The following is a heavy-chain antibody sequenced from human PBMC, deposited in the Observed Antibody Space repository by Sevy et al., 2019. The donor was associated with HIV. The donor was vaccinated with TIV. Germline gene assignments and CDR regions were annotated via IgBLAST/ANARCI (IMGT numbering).Heavy chain of an antibody. CDR3: ARDPQEYIWVLDY. CDR1: GGSISSSSYY. V-gene: IGHV4-39*02. D-gene: IGHD3-16*01. Sequence: SETLSLTCTVSGGSISSSSYYWGWIRQPPGKGLEWIGSIYYSGSTYYNPSLKSRVTISVDTSKNQFSLKLSSVTAADTAVYYCARDPQEYIWVLDYWGQGTLVTVSS. CDR2: IYYSGST. J-gene: IGHJ4*02.